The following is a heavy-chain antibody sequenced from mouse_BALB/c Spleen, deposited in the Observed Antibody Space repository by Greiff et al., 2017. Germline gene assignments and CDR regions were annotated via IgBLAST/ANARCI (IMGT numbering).Heavy chain of an antibody. D-gene: IGHD1-2*01. CDR2: ISNGGGST. CDR3: ARRDHYYDWFAY. CDR1: GFTFSSYT. V-gene: IGHV5-12-2*01. J-gene: IGHJ3*01. Sequence: DVMLVESGGGLVQPGGSLKLSCAASGFTFSSYTMSWVRQTPEKRLEWVAYISNGGGSTYYPDTVKGRFTISRDNAKNTLYLQMSSLKSEDTAMYYCARRDHYYDWFAYWGQGTLVTVSA.